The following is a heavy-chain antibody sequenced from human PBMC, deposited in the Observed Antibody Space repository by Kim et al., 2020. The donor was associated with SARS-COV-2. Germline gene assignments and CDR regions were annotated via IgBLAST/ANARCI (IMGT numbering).Heavy chain of an antibody. CDR2: IWFDGSDK. D-gene: IGHD3-3*01. Sequence: GGSLRLSCSASGFTFNTYGMHWVRQAPGKGLEWVAVIWFDGSDKYYADSVKGRFTISRDNSKDTLYLQMRSLRAEDTAVYYCARGSHYDSWCGYSDYYYGMDVWGRGTTVTVPS. V-gene: IGHV3-33*01. CDR1: GFTFNTYG. CDR3: ARGSHYDSWCGYSDYYYGMDV. J-gene: IGHJ6*02.